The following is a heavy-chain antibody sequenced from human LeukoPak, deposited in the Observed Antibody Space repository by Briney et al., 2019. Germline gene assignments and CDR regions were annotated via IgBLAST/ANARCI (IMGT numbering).Heavy chain of an antibody. D-gene: IGHD3-22*01. V-gene: IGHV3-66*01. CDR3: ARDRATYYYDSSGSQRARAYYFDY. CDR2: IYSSGST. CDR1: GFTFRSHD. Sequence: PGGSLRLSCAASGFTFRSHDMSWVRQAPGKGLEWVSVIYSSGSTYYADSVKGRFTISRDNSKNTLYLQMNSLRAEDTAVYYCARDRATYYYDSSGSQRARAYYFDYWGQGTLVTVSS. J-gene: IGHJ4*02.